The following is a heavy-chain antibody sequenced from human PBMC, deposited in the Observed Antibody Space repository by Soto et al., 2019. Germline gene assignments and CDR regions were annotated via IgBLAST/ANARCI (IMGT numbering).Heavy chain of an antibody. CDR3: ARKERQQVVNFSGGIYYQH. D-gene: IGHD6-13*01. V-gene: IGHV1-46*01. CDR2: INPSGGST. CDR1: GYTFTSYY. Sequence: QVQLLQSGAEVKKPGASVKVSCKASGYTFTSYYMHWVRQAPVQGLEWMGLINPSGGSTSYAQKLHGQVTMTSDTSTSTAYMERSSLRSEDTAVYYCARKERQQVVNFSGGIYYQHWGQGTLVTVSS. J-gene: IGHJ1*01.